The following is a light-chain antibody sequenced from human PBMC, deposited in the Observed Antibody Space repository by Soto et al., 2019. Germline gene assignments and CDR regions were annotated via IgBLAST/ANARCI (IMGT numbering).Light chain of an antibody. CDR2: DVS. J-gene: IGLJ1*01. CDR3: SSYTSSSSYV. CDR1: SSDVGGYNY. V-gene: IGLV2-14*01. Sequence: QSVLTQPASVSGSPGQSITISCTGTSSDVGGYNYVSWYQQHPGKAPKLMIHDVSNRPSGVSNRFSGSKSGNTASLTISGLQAEDEDDYYCSSYTSSSSYVFGTGTKVTVL.